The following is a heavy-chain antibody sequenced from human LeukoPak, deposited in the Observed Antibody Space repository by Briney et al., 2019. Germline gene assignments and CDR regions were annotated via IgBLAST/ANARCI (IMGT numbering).Heavy chain of an antibody. V-gene: IGHV3-9*01. CDR1: GGSISSSY. D-gene: IGHD1-26*01. CDR3: AKDRKWEQKTGWGNLDV. CDR2: ISWNSGNI. Sequence: LSLTCTVSGGSISSSYWSWVRQAPGKGLEWVSGISWNSGNIDYADSVKGRFTISRDNAKNSLYLQMNSLRAADTALYYCAKDRKWEQKTGWGNLDVWGQGTTVTVSS. J-gene: IGHJ6*02.